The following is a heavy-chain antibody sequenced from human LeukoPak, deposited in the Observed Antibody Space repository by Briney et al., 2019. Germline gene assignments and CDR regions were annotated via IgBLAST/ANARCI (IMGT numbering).Heavy chain of an antibody. V-gene: IGHV3-21*01. Sequence: GGSLRLSCAASGFTFNIYSMNWVRQAPGKGLEWVSSISSNSNYIFYADSVKGRFTISRDNARNSLYLQMNSLRAEDTAVYYCARDPENVSGTHSHFDLWGRGTLVTVSS. J-gene: IGHJ2*01. CDR2: ISSNSNYI. CDR1: GFTFNIYS. D-gene: IGHD1-26*01. CDR3: ARDPENVSGTHSHFDL.